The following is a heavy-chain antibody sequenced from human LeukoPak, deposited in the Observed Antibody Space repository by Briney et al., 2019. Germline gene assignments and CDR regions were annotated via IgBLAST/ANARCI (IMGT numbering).Heavy chain of an antibody. CDR1: GFTFSSYW. CDR3: ARDAQYYYDSSGYLPY. J-gene: IGHJ4*02. D-gene: IGHD3-22*01. Sequence: PGGSLRLSCAASGFTFSSYWMHWVRQAPGKGLVWVSRINSDGSSTSYADSVKGRFTIPRDNSKNTLYLQMNSLRAEDTAVYYCARDAQYYYDSSGYLPYWGQGTLVTVSS. V-gene: IGHV3-74*01. CDR2: INSDGSST.